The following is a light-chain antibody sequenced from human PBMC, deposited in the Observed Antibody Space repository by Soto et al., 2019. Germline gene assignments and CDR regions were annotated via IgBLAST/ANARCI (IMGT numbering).Light chain of an antibody. CDR2: RAS. CDR3: QQYGSSPPWT. J-gene: IGKJ1*01. Sequence: EIVLTQSPGTLSLSPGERATLSCRASQSVSSSYLAWYQQKPGQAPRLLIYRASSMATDIPDRFRGSGSGTDFTLTISRLEPEDFAVYYCQQYGSSPPWTFGQGTKVDIK. V-gene: IGKV3-20*01. CDR1: QSVSSSY.